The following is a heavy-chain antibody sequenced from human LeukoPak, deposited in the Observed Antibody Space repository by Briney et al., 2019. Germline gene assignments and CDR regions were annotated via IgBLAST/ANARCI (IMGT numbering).Heavy chain of an antibody. J-gene: IGHJ6*03. CDR1: GGSISSSGHY. V-gene: IGHV4-39*07. D-gene: IGHD2-15*01. Sequence: SETLSLTCTVSGGSISSSGHYWGWIRQSPGKGLEWIGSIYYSGSTYYNPSLKSRVTISVDTSKNQFSLKLSSVTAADTAVYYCARAGEYCSGGSCYSAPGLYYYYYMDVWGKGTTVTVSS. CDR3: ARAGEYCSGGSCYSAPGLYYYYYMDV. CDR2: IYYSGST.